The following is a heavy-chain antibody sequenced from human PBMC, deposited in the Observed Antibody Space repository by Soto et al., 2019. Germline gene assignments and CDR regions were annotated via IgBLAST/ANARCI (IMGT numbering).Heavy chain of an antibody. J-gene: IGHJ4*02. V-gene: IGHV4-61*01. Sequence: SETLSLTCSVSGGSVRSGSYYLTWIRQPPGKGLEWIGYIYQSGTTNYNAYLKSRVTISIDTSKNQFFLKLNSVTAADTAVYYCARDSSGRHDYWDQGTLVTVSS. D-gene: IGHD6-25*01. CDR1: GGSVRSGSYY. CDR2: IYQSGTT. CDR3: ARDSSGRHDY.